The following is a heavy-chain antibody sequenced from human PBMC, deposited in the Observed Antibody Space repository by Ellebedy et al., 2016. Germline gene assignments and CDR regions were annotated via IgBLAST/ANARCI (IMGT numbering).Heavy chain of an antibody. J-gene: IGHJ3*02. V-gene: IGHV1-2*02. CDR2: INPDSGDT. Sequence: ASVKVSXXASEASGYTFTGQSMHWVRQAPGQGLEWMGRINPDSGDTKSAHNFQGRVTMTRDTTSNTAYMDLTSLRSDDTAVYYCAKALGEIGSFYEGLHAFEIWGQGTMVTVS. D-gene: IGHD1-26*01. CDR3: AKALGEIGSFYEGLHAFEI. CDR1: EASGYTFTGQS.